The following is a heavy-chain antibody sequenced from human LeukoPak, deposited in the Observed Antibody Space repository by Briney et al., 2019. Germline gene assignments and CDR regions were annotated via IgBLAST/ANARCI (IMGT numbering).Heavy chain of an antibody. J-gene: IGHJ4*02. CDR2: ISSSGSYI. Sequence: PGGSLRLSCAASTFTFSSYTMNWVRQAPGTGLEWVSSISSSGSYIYYADSLKGRFTVSRDNARKSLYLQTNSLRAEDTAVYYCARDSVGASWADYWGQGTLVTVSS. D-gene: IGHD3-16*01. V-gene: IGHV3-21*01. CDR3: ARDSVGASWADY. CDR1: TFTFSSYT.